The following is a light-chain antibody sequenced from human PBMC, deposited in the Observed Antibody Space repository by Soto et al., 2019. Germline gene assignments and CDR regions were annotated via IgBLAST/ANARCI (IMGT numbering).Light chain of an antibody. CDR2: GAS. CDR1: QTVSNKY. Sequence: EVVLTQSPDTLSLSPGERATLSCRTSQTVSNKYLTWYQQKPGQPPRLLTYGASSRATGVPDRFSGSGSGTDFTLTISRLEPEDFGMYYCQHYGASRWTFGQGTKLEIK. J-gene: IGKJ1*01. CDR3: QHYGASRWT. V-gene: IGKV3-20*01.